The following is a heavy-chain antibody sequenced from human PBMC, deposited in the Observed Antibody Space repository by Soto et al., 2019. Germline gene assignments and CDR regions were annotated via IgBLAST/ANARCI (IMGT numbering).Heavy chain of an antibody. V-gene: IGHV4-4*09. J-gene: IGHJ6*02. CDR1: GGSITNHY. CDR3: ARQGFGALHGLVDV. D-gene: IGHD3-10*01. Sequence: SETLSLTCTVSGGSITNHYCSWFRQPPGKGLEWIGYINPSNKYASYNPSLRSRVTLFVDTSENRFSLMLNSVTATDTAVYFCARQGFGALHGLVDVWGQGTTVTVSS. CDR2: INPSNKYA.